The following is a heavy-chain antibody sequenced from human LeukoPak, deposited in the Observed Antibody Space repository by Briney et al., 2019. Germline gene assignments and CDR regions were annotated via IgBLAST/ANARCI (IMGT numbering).Heavy chain of an antibody. D-gene: IGHD3-3*01. CDR1: GGSFSGYY. J-gene: IGHJ4*02. V-gene: IGHV4-34*01. CDR3: ARGGRDDFWSGYSLYYFDY. CDR2: VNHSGST. Sequence: PSETLSLTCAVYGGSFSGYYWSWIRQPPGKGLGWIGEVNHSGSTNYNPSLKSRVSISVDTSKNQFSLRLNSVTAADTAVYYCARGGRDDFWSGYSLYYFDYWGQGTLVTVSS.